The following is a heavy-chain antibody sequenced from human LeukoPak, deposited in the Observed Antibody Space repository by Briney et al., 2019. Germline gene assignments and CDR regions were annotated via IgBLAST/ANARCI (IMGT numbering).Heavy chain of an antibody. J-gene: IGHJ6*03. V-gene: IGHV3-48*04. CDR1: GFTFSSYS. CDR3: ARVKKDIVVVVAATKLAFYYMDV. CDR2: ISSSSSTI. Sequence: QPGGSLRLSCAASGFTFSSYSMNWVRQAPGKGLEWVSYISSSSSTIYYAHSVKGRFTISRDNAKNSLYLQMNSLRAEDTAVYYCARVKKDIVVVVAATKLAFYYMDVWGKGTTVTVSS. D-gene: IGHD2-15*01.